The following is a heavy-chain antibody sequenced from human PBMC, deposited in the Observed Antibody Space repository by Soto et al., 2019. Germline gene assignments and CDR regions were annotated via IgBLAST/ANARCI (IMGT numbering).Heavy chain of an antibody. V-gene: IGHV3-53*01. D-gene: IGHD3-10*01. J-gene: IGHJ3*02. CDR3: AGKILWFGEHFNGAFDI. CDR1: GFTVSSNY. CDR2: IYSGGST. Sequence: PGGSLRLSCAASGFTVSSNYMSWVRQAPGEGLEWVSVIYSGGSTYYADSVKGRFTISRDNSKNTLYLQMNSLRAEDTAVYYCAGKILWFGEHFNGAFDIWGQGTMVTVSS.